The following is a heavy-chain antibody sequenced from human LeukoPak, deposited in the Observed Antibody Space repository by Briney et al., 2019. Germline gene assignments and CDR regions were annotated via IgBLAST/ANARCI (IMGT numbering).Heavy chain of an antibody. CDR2: IIPIFGTA. D-gene: IGHD6-13*01. J-gene: IGHJ4*02. V-gene: IGHV1-69*05. CDR1: GGTFSSYA. CDR3: ASLPAPGSSLDY. Sequence: SVKVSCKASGGTFSSYAISWVRQAPGQGLEWMGGIIPIFGTANYAQKFQGRVTITTDESTSTAYMELSSLRSEDTAVYYCASLPAPGSSLDYWGQGTLVTVSS.